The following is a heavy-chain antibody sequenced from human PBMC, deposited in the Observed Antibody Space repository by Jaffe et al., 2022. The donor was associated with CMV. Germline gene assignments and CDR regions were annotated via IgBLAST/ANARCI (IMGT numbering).Heavy chain of an antibody. CDR3: TTDGGTTYYDFWSGYYLTYFDY. D-gene: IGHD3-3*01. Sequence: EVQLVESGGGLVKPGGSLRLSCAASGFTFSNAWMSWVRQAPGKGLEWVGRIKSKTDGGTTDYAAPVKGRFTISRDDSKNTLYLQMNSLKTEDTAVYYCTTDGGTTYYDFWSGYYLTYFDYWGQGTLVTVSS. CDR2: IKSKTDGGTT. V-gene: IGHV3-15*01. CDR1: GFTFSNAW. J-gene: IGHJ4*02.